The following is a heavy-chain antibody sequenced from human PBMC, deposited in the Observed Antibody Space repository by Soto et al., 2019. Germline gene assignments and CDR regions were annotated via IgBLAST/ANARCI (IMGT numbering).Heavy chain of an antibody. CDR3: ARRPFVVAGGVFDY. V-gene: IGHV4-59*01. D-gene: IGHD6-19*01. CDR2: IYYSGST. CDR1: GGSISSYY. J-gene: IGHJ4*02. Sequence: SETLSLTCTVSGGSISSYYWSWIRQPPGKGLEWIGYIYYSGSTNYNPSLKSRVTISVDTSKNQFSLKLSSVTAADTAVYYCARRPFVVAGGVFDYWGQGILVTGSS.